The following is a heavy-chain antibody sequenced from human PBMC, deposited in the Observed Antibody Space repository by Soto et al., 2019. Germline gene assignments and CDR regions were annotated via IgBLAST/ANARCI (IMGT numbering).Heavy chain of an antibody. D-gene: IGHD6-19*01. CDR3: ARDRNGGWFHMDV. CDR1: GFPFWHYG. J-gene: IGHJ6*02. V-gene: IGHV3-33*01. Sequence: QVQLVESGGGVVQPGRSLRLSCVGSGFPFWHYGMHWVRQAPGKGLEWVAVIWSDGNKESYADSVKGRFAISRDNSKDTWYLEMNRLSVADAAVYFCARDRNGGWFHMDVWGQGTMVSVSS. CDR2: IWSDGNKE.